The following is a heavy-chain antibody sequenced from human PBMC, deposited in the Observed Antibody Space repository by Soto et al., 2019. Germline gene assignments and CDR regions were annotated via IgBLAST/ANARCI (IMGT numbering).Heavy chain of an antibody. CDR2: INPSGGST. D-gene: IGHD6-19*01. CDR3: ARESQGIAVAGTLRNWFEP. Sequence: QVQLVQSGAEVQKPAASVKVTCKASGYNFTSYYMHWVRQAPGQGLEWMVIINPSGGSTSYAQKSQGRVTMTRDTSTCTDYMELSGLRSEDTAVYYCARESQGIAVAGTLRNWFEPWGKGTMVTASS. CDR1: GYNFTSYY. J-gene: IGHJ5*02. V-gene: IGHV1-46*03.